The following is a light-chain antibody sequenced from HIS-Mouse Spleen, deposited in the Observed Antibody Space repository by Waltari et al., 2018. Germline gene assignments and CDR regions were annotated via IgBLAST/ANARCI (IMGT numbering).Light chain of an antibody. CDR2: EGS. Sequence: QSALTQPASVSGSPGQSITISCTGTSSDVGRYNLVPWYQQHPGNAPKLMSYEGSKRPSGVSNRFSGSKSGNTASLTISGLQAEDEADYYCCSYAGSSTYWVFGGGTKLTVL. J-gene: IGLJ3*02. CDR3: CSYAGSSTYWV. V-gene: IGLV2-23*01. CDR1: SSDVGRYNL.